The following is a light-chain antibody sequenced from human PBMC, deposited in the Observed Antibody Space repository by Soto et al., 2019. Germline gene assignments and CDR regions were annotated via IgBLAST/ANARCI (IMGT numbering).Light chain of an antibody. CDR2: ENN. CDR1: SSNIGDNY. Sequence: QSVLTQPPSVSAAPGQKVTISCSGTSSNIGDNYVSWYQQLPGAAPRLLMYENNKRLSGTPDRFSGSKSGTSATLDITGLQTWDEADYYCVTWYSSLLVGGVFGGGTKLTVL. CDR3: VTWYSSLLVGGV. V-gene: IGLV1-51*02. J-gene: IGLJ2*01.